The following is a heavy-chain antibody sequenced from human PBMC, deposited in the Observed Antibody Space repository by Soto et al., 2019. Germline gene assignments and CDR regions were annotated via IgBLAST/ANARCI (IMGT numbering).Heavy chain of an antibody. V-gene: IGHV1-18*01. J-gene: IGHJ6*01. CDR2: ISANNGNT. CDR3: ERGACGGGAPRCGDRDV. D-gene: IGHD2-21*01. Sequence: VWVPGSSTAPGQQSLSPSITWARPAPGQGLEWIGRISANNGNTKYTQKLQGRVTMTTDTSTNNAYMELRSLRSDDSAGYYCERGACGGGAPRCGDRDVW. CDR1: GQQSLSPS.